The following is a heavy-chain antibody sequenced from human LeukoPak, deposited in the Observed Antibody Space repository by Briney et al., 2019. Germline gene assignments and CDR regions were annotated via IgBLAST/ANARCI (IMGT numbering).Heavy chain of an antibody. Sequence: PGGSLRLSCAASGFTFSSNGMRWVRQAPGKGLEWVALIWYDGSKTYYADSVKGRFTISRDNSKNTLSLQMNSLRAEDTAVYYCARLMGSYLDYWGQGTLVTVSS. D-gene: IGHD3-10*01. CDR2: IWYDGSKT. CDR3: ARLMGSYLDY. V-gene: IGHV3-33*01. J-gene: IGHJ4*02. CDR1: GFTFSSNG.